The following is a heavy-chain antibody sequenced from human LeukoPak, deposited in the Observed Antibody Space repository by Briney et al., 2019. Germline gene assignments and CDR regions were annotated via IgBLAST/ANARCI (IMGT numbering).Heavy chain of an antibody. Sequence: SETLSLTCTVSGGSISSYYWSWIRQPPGKGLEWIGYIYYSGSTNYNPSLKSRVTISVDTSKNQFSLKLSSVTAADTAVYYCARVGIAARPAHYYYYMDVWGKGTTVTVSS. CDR1: GGSISSYY. V-gene: IGHV4-59*01. CDR3: ARVGIAARPAHYYYYMDV. J-gene: IGHJ6*03. D-gene: IGHD6-6*01. CDR2: IYYSGST.